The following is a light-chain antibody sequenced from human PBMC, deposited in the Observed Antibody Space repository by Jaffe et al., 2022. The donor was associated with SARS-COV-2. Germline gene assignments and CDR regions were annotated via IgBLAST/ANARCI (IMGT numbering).Light chain of an antibody. J-gene: IGKJ4*01. CDR3: QQRSEWPLT. CDR1: QSVNNY. CDR2: DAS. Sequence: EIVLTQSPATLSLSPGERATLSCRASQSVNNYLAWYQQEPGQVPRLLIYDASNRAAGIPARFSGSGSGTDFTLTISSLEPEDFALYYCQQRSEWPLTFGGGTKVEIK. V-gene: IGKV3-11*01.